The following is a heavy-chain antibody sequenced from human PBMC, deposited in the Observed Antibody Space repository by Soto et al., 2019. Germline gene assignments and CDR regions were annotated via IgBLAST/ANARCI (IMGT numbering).Heavy chain of an antibody. CDR2: ISGSGGET. J-gene: IGHJ4*02. Sequence: EVQLLESGGGLVQPGVSLRLSCVVSGFSFSRFAMSWVRQAPGKGLEWVSTISGSGGETYHADSVKGRFTISRDNSKNTLYLQMNSLRADDAAVYYCAKVALTRVNIVTGYSDAWGQGTLVTVSS. V-gene: IGHV3-23*01. CDR1: GFSFSRFA. D-gene: IGHD3-9*01. CDR3: AKVALTRVNIVTGYSDA.